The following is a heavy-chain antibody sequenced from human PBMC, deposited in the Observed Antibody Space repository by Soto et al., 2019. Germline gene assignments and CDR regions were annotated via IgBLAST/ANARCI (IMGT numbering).Heavy chain of an antibody. Sequence: PGGSLRLSCAASGFTFSGSAMHWVRQASGKGLEWVGRIRSKANSYATAFAASVKGRFTITRDDSKNTAYLQLNSLKTEDTAVYYCTTVQLGITDYWGQGTLVTVSS. CDR1: GFTFSGSA. D-gene: IGHD7-27*01. CDR3: TTVQLGITDY. CDR2: IRSKANSYAT. V-gene: IGHV3-73*01. J-gene: IGHJ4*02.